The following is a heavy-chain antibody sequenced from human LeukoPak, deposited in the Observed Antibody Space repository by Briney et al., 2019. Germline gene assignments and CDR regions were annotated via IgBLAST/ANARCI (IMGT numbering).Heavy chain of an antibody. J-gene: IGHJ4*02. V-gene: IGHV3-48*01. Sequence: GGPLRLSXAASEFTSSSYSMNWFRRAQGKGLEWVSYISSSSSTIYYADSVKGRFTISRDNAKNSLYLQMNSLRAEDTAVYYCARVSFGELLYAVDYWGQGTLVTVSS. CDR3: ARVSFGELLYAVDY. CDR2: ISSSSSTI. D-gene: IGHD3-10*01. CDR1: EFTSSSYS.